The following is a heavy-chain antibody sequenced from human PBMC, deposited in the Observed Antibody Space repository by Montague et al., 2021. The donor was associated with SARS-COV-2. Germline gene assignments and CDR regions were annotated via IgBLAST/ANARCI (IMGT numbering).Heavy chain of an antibody. J-gene: IGHJ4*02. CDR3: ATQEDPSGWIPGPFDF. CDR1: GGSISSSTYY. Sequence: SQTLSLTCTVSGGSISSSTYYWAWIRQPPGKGLEWIGSIYYRGSTYYNPSLKSRVFISVDTSKKQLSLTLTSVTAADTAVYYCATQEDPSGWIPGPFDFWGQGTVLSVSS. CDR2: IYYRGST. V-gene: IGHV4-39*01. D-gene: IGHD6-19*01.